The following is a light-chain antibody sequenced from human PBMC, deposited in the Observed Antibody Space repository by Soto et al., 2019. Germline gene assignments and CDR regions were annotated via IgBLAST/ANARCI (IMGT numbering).Light chain of an antibody. V-gene: IGKV3-20*01. CDR3: QQYGDRPRT. CDR2: GVS. CDR1: QSVSSSY. Sequence: EIVLTQSPGTLSLSPGKRATLSYRASQSVSSSYLAWYQQKHGQPPRILIYGVSSRDTGIPDRFSGSGSGTDFTLTISRLEPEDFEVYYCQQYGDRPRTFGQGTKVDIK. J-gene: IGKJ1*01.